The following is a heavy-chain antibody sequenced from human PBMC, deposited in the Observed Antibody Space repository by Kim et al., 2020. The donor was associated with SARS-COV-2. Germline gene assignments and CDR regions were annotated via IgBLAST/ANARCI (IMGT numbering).Heavy chain of an antibody. CDR3: ARGKISGFVYSSSWYGRDWFDP. CDR1: GGSFSGYY. D-gene: IGHD6-13*01. V-gene: IGHV4-34*01. J-gene: IGHJ5*02. CDR2: INHSGST. Sequence: SETLSLTCAVYGGSFSGYYWSWIRQPPGKGLERIGEINHSGSTNYNPSLKSRVTISVDTSKNQFSLKLSSVTAADTAVYYCARGKISGFVYSSSWYGRDWFDPWGQGTLVTVSS.